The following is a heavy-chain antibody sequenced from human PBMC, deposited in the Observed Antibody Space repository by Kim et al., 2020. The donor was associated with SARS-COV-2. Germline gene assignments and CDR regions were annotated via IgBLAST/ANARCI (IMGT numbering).Heavy chain of an antibody. J-gene: IGHJ3*02. CDR2: IYSGGSST. Sequence: GGSLRLSCAASGFTFSSYAMSWVRQAPGKGLEWVSVIYSGGSSTYSADSVKGRFTISRDNSKNTLYLQMNSLRAEETAVYYCARGASLRYFDWPEGPMVDAFDIWGQGTMVTVSS. CDR3: ARGASLRYFDWPEGPMVDAFDI. V-gene: IGHV3-23*03. D-gene: IGHD3-9*01. CDR1: GFTFSSYA.